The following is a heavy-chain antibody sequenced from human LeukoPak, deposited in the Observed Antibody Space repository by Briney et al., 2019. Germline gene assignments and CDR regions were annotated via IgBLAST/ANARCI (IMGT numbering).Heavy chain of an antibody. CDR1: GFTFSSYA. CDR2: IGGSAYST. D-gene: IGHD6-19*01. V-gene: IGHV3-23*01. Sequence: AGGSLRLSCAASGFTFSSYAMSWVRQAPGKGLEWVSAIGGSAYSTYYADSVKGRFTISRDNSKNTLYLQMNSLRAGDTAVYYCAKETVAAPPIDYWGQGTLVTVSS. CDR3: AKETVAAPPIDY. J-gene: IGHJ4*02.